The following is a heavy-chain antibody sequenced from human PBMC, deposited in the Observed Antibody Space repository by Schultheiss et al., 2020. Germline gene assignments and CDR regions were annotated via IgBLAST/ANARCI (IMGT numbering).Heavy chain of an antibody. CDR2: ISYDGSNK. CDR1: GFTFSSYA. Sequence: GGSLRLSCAASGFTFSSYAMSWVRQAPGKGLEWVAVISYDGSNKYYADSVKGRFTISRDNSKNTLYLHMNSLKPADTAVYYCATAVTLWYFDYWGQGTLVTVSS. V-gene: IGHV3-30*04. D-gene: IGHD4-17*01. CDR3: ATAVTLWYFDY. J-gene: IGHJ4*02.